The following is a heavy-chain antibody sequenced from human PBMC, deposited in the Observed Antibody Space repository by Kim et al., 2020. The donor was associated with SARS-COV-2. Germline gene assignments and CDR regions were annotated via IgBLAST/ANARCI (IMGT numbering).Heavy chain of an antibody. CDR2: IYSGGST. D-gene: IGHD5-12*01. CDR1: GFTVSSNY. Sequence: GGSLRLSCAASGFTVSSNYMSWVRQAPGKGLEWVSVIYSGGSTYYADSVKGRFTISRDNSKNTLYLQMNSLRAEDTAVYYCAREGGERGYSGYDPGSPYYYYYYMDVWGKGTTVTVSS. CDR3: AREGGERGYSGYDPGSPYYYYYYMDV. V-gene: IGHV3-66*01. J-gene: IGHJ6*03.